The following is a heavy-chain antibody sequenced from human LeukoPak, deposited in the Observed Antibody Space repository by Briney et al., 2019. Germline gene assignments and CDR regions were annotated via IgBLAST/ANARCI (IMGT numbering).Heavy chain of an antibody. CDR1: GFTFSYYW. Sequence: PGGSLRLSCAASGFTFSYYWMSWVRQAPGKGLVWVSRINSDGSSRHYADSVKGRFTISRDNAKNTLHLQMTSLRAEDTAVYYCARGGPDSSDYSSLFDYWGRGILVTVSS. V-gene: IGHV3-74*01. D-gene: IGHD3-22*01. CDR3: ARGGPDSSDYSSLFDY. CDR2: INSDGSSR. J-gene: IGHJ4*02.